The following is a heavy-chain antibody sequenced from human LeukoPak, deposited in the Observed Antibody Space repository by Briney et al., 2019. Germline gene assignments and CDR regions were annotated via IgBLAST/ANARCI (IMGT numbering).Heavy chain of an antibody. Sequence: ASVKVSCKASGYTFTGYYMHWVRQAPGQGLEWMGWINPNSGGTNYAQKFQGWVTMTRDTSISTAYMELSRLRSDDTAVYYGARATRITMVRGVCSGGMDVWGKGTTVTVSS. D-gene: IGHD3-10*01. V-gene: IGHV1-2*04. CDR1: GYTFTGYY. J-gene: IGHJ6*04. CDR3: ARATRITMVRGVCSGGMDV. CDR2: INPNSGGT.